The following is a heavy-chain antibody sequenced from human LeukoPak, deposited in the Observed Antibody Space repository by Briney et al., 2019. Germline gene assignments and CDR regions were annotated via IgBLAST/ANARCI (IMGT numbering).Heavy chain of an antibody. CDR1: EGTFSSYA. V-gene: IGHV1-69*06. J-gene: IGHJ4*02. CDR2: IIPIFGTA. Sequence: SVKVSCKASEGTFSSYAISWVRQAPGQGLEWMGGIIPIFGTANYAQKFQGRVTITADKSTSTAYMELSSLRSEDTAVYYCARETSEYYGSGSYYDYWGQGTLVTVSS. CDR3: ARETSEYYGSGSYYDY. D-gene: IGHD3-10*01.